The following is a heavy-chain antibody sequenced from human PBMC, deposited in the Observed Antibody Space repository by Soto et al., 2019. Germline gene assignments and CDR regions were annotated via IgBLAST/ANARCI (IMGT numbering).Heavy chain of an antibody. CDR2: ISYDGSNK. V-gene: IGHV3-30*03. CDR1: GFTFSSYG. D-gene: IGHD5-18*01. Sequence: QVQLVESGGGVVQPGRSLRLSCAASGFTFSSYGMHWVRQAPGKGLEWVAVISYDGSNKYYADSVKGRFTISRDNSNNTLYMQMNSLRAEETAVYYCARDKTPLLQVWLRVEGCYFDYWGQGTLVTVSS. CDR3: ARDKTPLLQVWLRVEGCYFDY. J-gene: IGHJ4*02.